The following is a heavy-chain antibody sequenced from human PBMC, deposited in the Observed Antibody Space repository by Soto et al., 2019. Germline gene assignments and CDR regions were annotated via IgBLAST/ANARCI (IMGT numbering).Heavy chain of an antibody. V-gene: IGHV3-21*01. CDR1: GFTFSSYS. J-gene: IGHJ6*03. CDR2: ISSSSSYI. D-gene: IGHD2-2*01. Sequence: EVQLVESGGGLVKPGGSLRLSCAASGFTFSSYSMNWVRQAPGKGLEWVSSISSSSSYIYYADSVKGGFTISRDNAKNSLYLQMNSLRAEDTAVYYCARDGDCSSTSCYLDTYYYYMDVWGKGTTVTVSS. CDR3: ARDGDCSSTSCYLDTYYYYMDV.